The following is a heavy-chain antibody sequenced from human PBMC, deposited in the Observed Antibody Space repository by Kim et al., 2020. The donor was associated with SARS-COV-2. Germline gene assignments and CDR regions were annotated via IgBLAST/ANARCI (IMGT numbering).Heavy chain of an antibody. Sequence: SVKGRLTIPRDNSKNSLYLQMNSLRAEDTAVYDCARDRAYCGGDCDTFDYWGQGTLVTVSS. CDR3: ARDRAYCGGDCDTFDY. D-gene: IGHD2-21*01. J-gene: IGHJ4*02. V-gene: IGHV3-30*01.